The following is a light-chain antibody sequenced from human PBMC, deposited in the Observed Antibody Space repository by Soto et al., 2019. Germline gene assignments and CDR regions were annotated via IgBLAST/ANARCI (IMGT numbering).Light chain of an antibody. CDR3: QQYYSYPLT. V-gene: IGKV1-9*01. CDR1: QGIGTY. J-gene: IGKJ4*01. Sequence: DIQMTQSPSTLSGSVGARVTVTCRASQGIGTYLVWYQQKSGKAPKLLIYAASTLQSGVPSRFSGSGSGTDFTLTISCLQSEDFATYDCQQYYSYPLTFGGGTKVDIK. CDR2: AAS.